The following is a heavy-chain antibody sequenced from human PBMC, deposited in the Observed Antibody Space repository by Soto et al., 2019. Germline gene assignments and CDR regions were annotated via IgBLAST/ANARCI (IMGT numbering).Heavy chain of an antibody. CDR3: AKDNSYSSGWLAYNHYFDY. J-gene: IGHJ4*02. V-gene: IGHV3-23*01. Sequence: EVQLLESGGGLVQPGGSLRLSCAASGFTFSSYAMSWVRQAPGKGLEWVSAISGSGGSTYYADSVKGRFTISRDNSKNTLYLQMNSLRAEDTAVYYCAKDNSYSSGWLAYNHYFDYWGQGTLVTVSS. CDR1: GFTFSSYA. D-gene: IGHD6-19*01. CDR2: ISGSGGST.